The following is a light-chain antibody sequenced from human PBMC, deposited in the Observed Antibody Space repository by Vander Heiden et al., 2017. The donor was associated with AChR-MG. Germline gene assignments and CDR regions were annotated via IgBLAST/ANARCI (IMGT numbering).Light chain of an antibody. V-gene: IGLV2-14*03. CDR2: DVN. Sequence: QSAPTQPASVSRSPGQSVTISCTGATSDIDDYRYVSWYQQHPGKAHKLIIYDVNKRPSGVADRFSGSKSGNTASLTISGVQSEDEAIYYCTSYTSGKSPSVVFGRGTKLTVV. CDR3: TSYTSGKSPSVV. CDR1: TSDIDDYRY. J-gene: IGLJ2*01.